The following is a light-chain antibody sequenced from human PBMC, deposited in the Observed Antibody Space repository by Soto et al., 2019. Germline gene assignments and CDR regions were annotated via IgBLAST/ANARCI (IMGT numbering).Light chain of an antibody. CDR1: QSLSSC. CDR2: AAS. Sequence: DIQMTQSPSSLSASVGDRVTITCRASQSLSSCLNWYQQKPGKAPRLLIFAASSLQSGIPSRFSGSGSGTHFTLTISSLQPEDFATYFCQQSYTTPAYTFGQGTRLEIK. J-gene: IGKJ5*01. CDR3: QQSYTTPAYT. V-gene: IGKV1-39*01.